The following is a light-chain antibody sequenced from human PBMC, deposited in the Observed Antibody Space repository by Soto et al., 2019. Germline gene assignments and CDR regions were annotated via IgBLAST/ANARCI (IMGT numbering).Light chain of an antibody. J-gene: IGKJ2*01. Sequence: DIQMTQSPSSLSASVGDRVTITCRASQSISSYLNWYQQKPGKAPKHLIYAASSLQSGVPSRFSGSGSGTDFTLTISSLQPEDFATYYCQQSYSTPYTLGQGTKLEIK. CDR3: QQSYSTPYT. V-gene: IGKV1-39*01. CDR1: QSISSY. CDR2: AAS.